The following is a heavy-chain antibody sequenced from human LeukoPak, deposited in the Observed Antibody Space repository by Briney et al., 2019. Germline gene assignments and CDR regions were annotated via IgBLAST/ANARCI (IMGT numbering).Heavy chain of an antibody. CDR1: GFTVSSNY. V-gene: IGHV3-53*01. D-gene: IGHD3-10*01. CDR3: AMMVRGVIIGDYFDY. CDR2: IYSGGST. J-gene: IGHJ4*02. Sequence: GGSLRLSCAASGFTVSSNYMSWVRQAPGKGLEWVSVIYSGGSTYYADSVKGRFTISRDNSKNTLYLQMNSLRAEDTAVYYCAMMVRGVIIGDYFDYWGQGTLVTVSS.